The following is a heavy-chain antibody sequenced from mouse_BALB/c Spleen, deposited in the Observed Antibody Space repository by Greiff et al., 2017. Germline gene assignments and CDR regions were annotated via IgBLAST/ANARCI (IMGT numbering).Heavy chain of an antibody. CDR2: ISSGGSYT. CDR3: TRASAYYRDAMDY. CDR1: GFTFSSYT. D-gene: IGHD2-14*01. Sequence: DVMLVESGGGLVKPGGSLKLSCAASGFTFSSYTMSWVRQTPEKRLEWVATISSGGSYTYYPDSVKGRFTISRDNAKNTLYLQMSSLKSEDTAMYYCTRASAYYRDAMDYWGQGTSVTVSS. J-gene: IGHJ4*01. V-gene: IGHV5-6-4*01.